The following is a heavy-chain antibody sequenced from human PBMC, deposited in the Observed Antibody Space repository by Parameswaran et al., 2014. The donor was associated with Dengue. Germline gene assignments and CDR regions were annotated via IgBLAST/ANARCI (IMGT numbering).Heavy chain of an antibody. Sequence: RWIRQPPGKGLEWVANIKQDGSEKYYVDSVKGRFTISRDNAKNSLYLQMNSLRAEDTAVYYCASYGGYGAEKHYYYGMDVWGQGDHGHRLL. J-gene: IGHJ6*02. D-gene: IGHD5-12*01. CDR2: IKQDGSEK. CDR3: ASYGGYGAEKHYYYGMDV. V-gene: IGHV3-7*01.